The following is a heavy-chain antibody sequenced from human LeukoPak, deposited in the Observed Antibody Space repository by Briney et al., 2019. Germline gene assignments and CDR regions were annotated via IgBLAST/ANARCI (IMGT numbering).Heavy chain of an antibody. J-gene: IGHJ3*02. D-gene: IGHD6-6*01. CDR1: GGSFNSGGYY. Sequence: SETLSLTCTVSGGSFNSGGYYWSWIRQHPGKGLEWIGYIYYSGSAYYNPSLKSRVTISVDTSKNQFSLRLSSVTAADTAVYYCARGGHWSSSSAFDIWGQGTMVTVSS. CDR2: IYYSGSA. V-gene: IGHV4-31*03. CDR3: ARGGHWSSSSAFDI.